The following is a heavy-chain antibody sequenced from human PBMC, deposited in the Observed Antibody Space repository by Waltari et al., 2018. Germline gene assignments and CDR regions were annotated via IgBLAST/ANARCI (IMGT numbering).Heavy chain of an antibody. Sequence: QVQLQESGPGLLKPSETLSLTCAVSGDSISGSYYWGWIRQPPGRGLEWIGSIQHSGNRFESGSTHYRPSLKGRVTISADTSKNHFFLRLTSVTVADTAVYYCARTSRGSLRYFDWLGWFDPWGQGTLVTVSS. V-gene: IGHV4-38-2*01. J-gene: IGHJ5*02. CDR1: GDSISGSYY. CDR2: IQHSGNRFESGST. D-gene: IGHD3-9*01. CDR3: ARTSRGSLRYFDWLGWFDP.